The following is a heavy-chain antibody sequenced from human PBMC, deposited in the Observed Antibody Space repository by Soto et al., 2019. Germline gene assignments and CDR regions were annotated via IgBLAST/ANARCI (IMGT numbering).Heavy chain of an antibody. V-gene: IGHV1-18*01. CDR2: ISAYNGNT. CDR1: GYTFTSYG. CDR3: ARDSYGDSLGDFDY. Sequence: ASVKVSCKASGYTFTSYGISWVRQAPGQGLEWMGWISAYNGNTNYAQKLQGRVTMTTDTSTSTAYMELRSLRSDDTAVYYCARDSYGDSLGDFDYWGQGTLVTVSS. D-gene: IGHD4-17*01. J-gene: IGHJ4*02.